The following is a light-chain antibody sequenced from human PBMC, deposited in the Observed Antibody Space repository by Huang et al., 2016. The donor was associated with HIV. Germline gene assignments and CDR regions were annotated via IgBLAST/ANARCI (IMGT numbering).Light chain of an antibody. CDR3: QQRSNWLVT. CDR1: QSVGSY. CDR2: DAY. Sequence: EIVLTQSPATLSLSPGERATLSCRASQSVGSYLAWYQQKPGQAPRLLIYDAYNRATGIPARFSGSGSGTDFTLSISSLEPEDFALYYCQQRSNWLVTFGQGTRLEIK. V-gene: IGKV3-11*01. J-gene: IGKJ5*01.